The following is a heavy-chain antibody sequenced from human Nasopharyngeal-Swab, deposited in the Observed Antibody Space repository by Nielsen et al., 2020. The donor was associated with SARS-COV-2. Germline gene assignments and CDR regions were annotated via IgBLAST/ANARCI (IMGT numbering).Heavy chain of an antibody. D-gene: IGHD6-6*01. V-gene: IGHV3-53*04. CDR2: IYIGGST. CDR3: ARNTSSSRNYYYYYYMDV. J-gene: IGHJ6*03. CDR1: GFTVSSNY. Sequence: GEFLKTSCAASGFTVSSNYICLVRPAAGKVLEWVSVIYIGGSTYYADSVKGRFTISRHNSKNTLYLQMNSLRTEDTAVYYCARNTSSSRNYYYYYYMDVWGKGKTVTV.